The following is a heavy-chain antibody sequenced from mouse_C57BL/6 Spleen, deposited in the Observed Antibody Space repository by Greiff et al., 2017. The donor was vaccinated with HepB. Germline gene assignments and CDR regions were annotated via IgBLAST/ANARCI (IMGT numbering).Heavy chain of an antibody. J-gene: IGHJ4*01. CDR2: IDPSDSYT. CDR3: ARCVYDGYYAMDY. CDR1: GYTFTSYW. D-gene: IGHD2-3*01. V-gene: IGHV1-50*01. Sequence: QVQLQQPGAELVKPGASVKLSCKASGYTFTSYWMQWVKQRPGQGLEWIGEIDPSDSYTNYNQKFKGKATLTADTSSSTSYMQLSSLTSEDSAVYYCARCVYDGYYAMDYWGQGTSVTVSS.